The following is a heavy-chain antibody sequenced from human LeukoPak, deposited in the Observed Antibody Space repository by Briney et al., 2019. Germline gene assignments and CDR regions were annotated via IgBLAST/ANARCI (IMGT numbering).Heavy chain of an antibody. J-gene: IGHJ4*02. CDR3: ATQTCGGDCYSWAPFDY. D-gene: IGHD2-21*02. CDR1: GGSISSYY. CDR2: IYYSGST. Sequence: SETLSLTCTVSGGSISSYYWSWIRQPPGKELEWIGYIYYSGSTNYNPSLKSRVTISVDTSKNQFSLKLSSVTAADTAVYYCATQTCGGDCYSWAPFDYWGQGTLVTVSS. V-gene: IGHV4-59*01.